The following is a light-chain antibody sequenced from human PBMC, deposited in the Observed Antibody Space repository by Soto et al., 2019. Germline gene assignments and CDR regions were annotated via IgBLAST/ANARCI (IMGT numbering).Light chain of an antibody. Sequence: EIVLTQSPATLPLSPGERATLSCWASQSVSNYFVWYQQKPGQAPRLLIYDASKRATGIPARFSGSGSGTDFTLTISSLEREDFAVYYCQQRSIWPWTFGQGTKVEIK. CDR1: QSVSNY. J-gene: IGKJ1*01. CDR2: DAS. V-gene: IGKV3-11*01. CDR3: QQRSIWPWT.